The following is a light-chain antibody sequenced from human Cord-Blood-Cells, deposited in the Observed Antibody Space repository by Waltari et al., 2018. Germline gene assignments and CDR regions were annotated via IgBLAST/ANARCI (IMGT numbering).Light chain of an antibody. Sequence: DIQMTQSPSTLSASVGDRVTITCRASQSISSWLAWYQQKPGKAPKLLIYKASSLESGVPSRFSGSGSGTEFTLTISSLQPDDFATYYCQQYNRPTFGQGTKLEIK. CDR1: QSISSW. CDR3: QQYNRPT. J-gene: IGKJ2*01. CDR2: KAS. V-gene: IGKV1-5*03.